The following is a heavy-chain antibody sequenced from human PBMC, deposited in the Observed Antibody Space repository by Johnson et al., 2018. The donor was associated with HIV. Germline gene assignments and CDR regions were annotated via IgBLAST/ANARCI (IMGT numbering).Heavy chain of an antibody. CDR1: GFTFSSNY. Sequence: VESGGSLRLSCAASGFTFSSNYMSWVRQAPGKGLEWVSGIDWNGGRQAYVDSVKGRFTISRDNAKNSLYMEMNSLRAEDTALYYCARQHYYDSSGQGGGLDIWGQGTMVTVSS. V-gene: IGHV3-20*04. CDR2: IDWNGGRQ. CDR3: ARQHYYDSSGQGGGLDI. J-gene: IGHJ3*02. D-gene: IGHD3-22*01.